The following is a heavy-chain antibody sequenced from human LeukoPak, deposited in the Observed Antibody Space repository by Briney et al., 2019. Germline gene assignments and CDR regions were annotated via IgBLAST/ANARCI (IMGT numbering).Heavy chain of an antibody. CDR3: ARERNCNDAFDI. CDR2: ISSSSSYI. J-gene: IGHJ3*02. V-gene: IGHV3-21*01. D-gene: IGHD1-1*01. CDR1: GFTFSSYS. Sequence: GGSLRLSCAASGFTFSSYSMNWVRQAPGKGLEWVSSISSSSSYIYYADSVKGRFTISRDNAKNSLYLQMNSLRAEDTALYYCARERNCNDAFDIWGQGTMVTVSS.